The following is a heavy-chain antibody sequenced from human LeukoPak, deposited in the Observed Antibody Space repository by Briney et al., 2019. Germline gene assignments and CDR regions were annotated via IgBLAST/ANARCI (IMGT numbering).Heavy chain of an antibody. J-gene: IGHJ4*02. CDR1: GYTFSSYS. CDR3: VRLRRNSDTTGFFYYYDF. V-gene: IGHV3-21*01. Sequence: GGSMRLSCAASGYTFSSYSINWVRQAPGKGLEWVSSISVRSNYIYYADSVRGRFRISRDDARDSLYLQMNSLRAEDTAVYYCVRLRRNSDTTGFFYYYDFWGQGTLVTVSS. D-gene: IGHD3-3*01. CDR2: ISVRSNYI.